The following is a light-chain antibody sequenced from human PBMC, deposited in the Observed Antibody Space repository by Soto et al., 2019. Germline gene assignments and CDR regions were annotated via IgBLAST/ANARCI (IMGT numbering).Light chain of an antibody. V-gene: IGKV4-1*01. CDR1: QSVLYSSNNKNH. Sequence: DIVMTQSPDSLAVSLGERATINCKSSQSVLYSSNNKNHLAWYQQKPGQPPSLLIFWASARESGVPDRFSGSGSGTDFTLTISSLQAEDVAVYYCQQYYSTPFTFGGGTKVEIK. CDR2: WAS. CDR3: QQYYSTPFT. J-gene: IGKJ4*01.